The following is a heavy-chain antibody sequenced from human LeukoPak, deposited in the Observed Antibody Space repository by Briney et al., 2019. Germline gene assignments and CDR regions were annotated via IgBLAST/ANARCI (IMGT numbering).Heavy chain of an antibody. D-gene: IGHD5-24*01. CDR2: MFSSGTT. Sequence: PSETLSLTCTVSGASIGGYSWSWVRQTPGKGMEWMSYMFSSGTTKYSPSLKSRVTISLDTSKNQVSLNLRTVTAADTAMYYCARGRDNLDYWGQGIHVTVSS. V-gene: IGHV4-59*01. CDR1: GASIGGYS. CDR3: ARGRDNLDY. J-gene: IGHJ4*02.